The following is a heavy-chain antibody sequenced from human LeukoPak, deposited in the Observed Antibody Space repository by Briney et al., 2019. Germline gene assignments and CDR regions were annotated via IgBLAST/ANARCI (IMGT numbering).Heavy chain of an antibody. CDR2: ISWNSGSI. Sequence: GGSLRLSCAASGFTFDDYAMHWVRQAPGRGLEWVSGISWNSGSIGYADSVKGRFTISRDNAKNSLYLQMNSLRAEDTALYYCVKGLSSTSRVGYYYYYGMDVWGQGTTVTVSS. CDR1: GFTFDDYA. CDR3: VKGLSSTSRVGYYYYYGMDV. J-gene: IGHJ6*02. V-gene: IGHV3-9*01. D-gene: IGHD2-2*01.